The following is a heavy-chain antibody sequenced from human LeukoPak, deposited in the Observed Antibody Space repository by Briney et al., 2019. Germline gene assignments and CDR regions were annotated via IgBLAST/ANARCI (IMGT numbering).Heavy chain of an antibody. V-gene: IGHV3-43*02. J-gene: IGHJ4*02. Sequence: GGSLRLSCAASGFTFDDYAMHWVRHAPGKGLEWVSLISGDGGSTYYADSVKGRFTISRDNSKNSLYLQMNSLRTEDTALYYCAKDTVLYYDFWGGYYDYWGQGTLVTVSS. CDR3: AKDTVLYYDFWGGYYDY. CDR1: GFTFDDYA. CDR2: ISGDGGST. D-gene: IGHD3-3*01.